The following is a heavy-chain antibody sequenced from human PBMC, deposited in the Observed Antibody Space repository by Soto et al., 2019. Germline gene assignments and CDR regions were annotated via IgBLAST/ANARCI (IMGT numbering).Heavy chain of an antibody. CDR1: GASIGTNNW. Sequence: QVQLQESGPGLVEPSGTLSLTCAVSGASIGTNNWWSWVRQPPGTGLEWIGEVYHSGTTNCNPSLKSRVTISIDKSKNQFSLTLTSMTAADTALYYCAVPGRGDFDYWSQGTLVTVSS. CDR2: VYHSGTT. J-gene: IGHJ4*02. D-gene: IGHD5-12*01. V-gene: IGHV4-4*02. CDR3: AVPGRGDFDY.